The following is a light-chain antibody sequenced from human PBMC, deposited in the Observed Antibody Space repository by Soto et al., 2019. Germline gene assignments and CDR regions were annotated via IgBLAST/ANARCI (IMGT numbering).Light chain of an antibody. Sequence: IHMTHSPSTLSASFGDRVTITFRASQSVNKWLAWFQQKPGKVPKLLIFDASTLQTGVPSRFGGGGSGTEFTLTISGLQPDDFATYYCQQYNSYSPWTFGPGTKVDIK. CDR2: DAS. V-gene: IGKV1-5*01. CDR1: QSVNKW. CDR3: QQYNSYSPWT. J-gene: IGKJ1*01.